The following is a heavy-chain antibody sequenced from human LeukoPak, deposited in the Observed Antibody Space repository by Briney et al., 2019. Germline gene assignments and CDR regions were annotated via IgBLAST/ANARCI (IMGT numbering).Heavy chain of an antibody. CDR1: GGSISSGSYY. Sequence: SQTLSLTCTVSGGSISSGSYYWSWIRQPAGKGLEWIGRIYTSGSTNYNPSLTSRVTISVDTSKNQFSLKLSSVTAADTAVYYCARANVLLWFGDPSYFDYWGQGTLVTVSS. V-gene: IGHV4-61*02. CDR2: IYTSGST. D-gene: IGHD3-10*01. CDR3: ARANVLLWFGDPSYFDY. J-gene: IGHJ4*02.